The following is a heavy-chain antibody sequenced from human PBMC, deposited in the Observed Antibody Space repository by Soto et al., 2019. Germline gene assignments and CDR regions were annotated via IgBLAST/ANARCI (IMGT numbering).Heavy chain of an antibody. Sequence: PGGSLRLSCAASGFTFSSYAMNWVRQAPGKGLEWVSAISAGGGGTYYADSVKGRFTISRDNSKNTLYLQMNSLRAEDTAVYYCAKVVYCTSTSCPPDYWGQGTLVTVSS. CDR3: AKVVYCTSTSCPPDY. CDR2: ISAGGGGT. CDR1: GFTFSSYA. J-gene: IGHJ4*02. D-gene: IGHD2-2*01. V-gene: IGHV3-23*01.